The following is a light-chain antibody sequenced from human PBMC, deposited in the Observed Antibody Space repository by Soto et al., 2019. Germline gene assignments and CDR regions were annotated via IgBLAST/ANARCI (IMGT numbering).Light chain of an antibody. V-gene: IGKV1-39*01. CDR1: QSISSY. J-gene: IGKJ3*01. CDR3: QQSYSTPGIT. Sequence: DIQMTQSPSSLSASVGDRVTITCRASQSISSYLNWYQQKPGKAPKLLIYAASNLQSGVPSRFSGSGSGTDFTLTISSLQAEDFATYYCQQSYSTPGITFGPGTKVDIK. CDR2: AAS.